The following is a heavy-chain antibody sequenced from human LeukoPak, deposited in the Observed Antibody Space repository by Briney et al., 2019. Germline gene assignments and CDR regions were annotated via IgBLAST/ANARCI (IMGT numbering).Heavy chain of an antibody. CDR2: ISYDGSNK. J-gene: IGHJ4*02. V-gene: IGHV3-30*04. CDR3: ARESGWYGEKDYFDY. Sequence: GGSLRLSCAASGFTFSSYAMHWVRQAPGKGLEWVAVISYDGSNKYYADSVKGRFTTSRDNSKNTLYLQMNSLRAEDTAVYYCARESGWYGEKDYFDYWGQGTLVTVSS. D-gene: IGHD6-19*01. CDR1: GFTFSSYA.